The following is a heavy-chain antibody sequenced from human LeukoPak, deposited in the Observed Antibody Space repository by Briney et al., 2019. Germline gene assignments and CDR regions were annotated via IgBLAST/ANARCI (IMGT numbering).Heavy chain of an antibody. CDR2: ISSSGSTI. CDR3: ARDPGYSSSWYVRATKTGSFDY. D-gene: IGHD6-13*01. CDR1: GFTFSSYE. V-gene: IGHV3-48*03. Sequence: PGGSLRLSCAASGFTFSSYEMNWVRQAPGKGLEWVSYISSSGSTIYYADSVKGRFTISRDNAKNSLYLQMNSLRAEDTAVYYCARDPGYSSSWYVRATKTGSFDYWGQGTLVTVSS. J-gene: IGHJ4*02.